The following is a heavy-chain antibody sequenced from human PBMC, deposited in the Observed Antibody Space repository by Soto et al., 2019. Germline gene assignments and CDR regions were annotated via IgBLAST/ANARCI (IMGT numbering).Heavy chain of an antibody. CDR1: GFTFRSFV. J-gene: IGHJ4*02. D-gene: IGHD3-16*01. CDR3: ARWGTRGGVDF. CDR2: TSYDGSNT. V-gene: IGHV3-30*03. Sequence: QVQLVESGGGVVQPGTSLRLSCVGSGFTFRSFVIHWVRQAPGKGLEWVALTSYDGSNTYYGDSVKGRFTISRDNSKNTVDLQMDSLRVEDTVLYYCARWGTRGGVDFWCQGTLVSVSS.